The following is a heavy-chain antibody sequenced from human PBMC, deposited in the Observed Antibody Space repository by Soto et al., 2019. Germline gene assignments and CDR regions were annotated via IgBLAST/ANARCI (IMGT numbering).Heavy chain of an antibody. V-gene: IGHV1-46*01. J-gene: IGHJ6*02. CDR3: ARDRGGSYSYYYGMDV. CDR1: GYTFTSYY. CDR2: INPSGGST. Sequence: QVQLVQSGAEVKKPGASVKVSCKASGYTFTSYYMHWVRQAPGQGLEWMGIINPSGGSTSYAQKFQGRVTMTRDTSTSTVYMELSSLRSEDTAGYYCARDRGGSYSYYYGMDVWGQGTTVTVSS. D-gene: IGHD1-26*01.